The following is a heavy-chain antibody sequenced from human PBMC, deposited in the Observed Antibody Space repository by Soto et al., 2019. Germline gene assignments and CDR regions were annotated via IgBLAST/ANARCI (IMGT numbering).Heavy chain of an antibody. V-gene: IGHV4-30-4*01. J-gene: IGHJ6*02. Sequence: SETLSLTCTVSGGSISSGDYYWSWIRQPPGKGLEWIGYIYYSGSTYYNPSLKSRVTISVDTSKNQFSLKLSSVTAADTAVYYCARDAYSGYDTYYYYGMYVWGPRTTVTVSS. D-gene: IGHD5-12*01. CDR3: ARDAYSGYDTYYYYGMYV. CDR2: IYYSGST. CDR1: GGSISSGDYY.